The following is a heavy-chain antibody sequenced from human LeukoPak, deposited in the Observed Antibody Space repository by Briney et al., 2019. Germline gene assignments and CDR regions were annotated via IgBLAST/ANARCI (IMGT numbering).Heavy chain of an antibody. V-gene: IGHV1-69*02. Sequence: ASVKVSCKASGGTFSSYTISWVRQAPGQGLEWMGRIIPILGIANYAQKFQGRVTITADKSTSTAYMELSSLRSEDTAVYYCASSHTAMPYFDYWGQGTLATVSS. J-gene: IGHJ4*02. CDR3: ASSHTAMPYFDY. D-gene: IGHD5-18*01. CDR2: IIPILGIA. CDR1: GGTFSSYT.